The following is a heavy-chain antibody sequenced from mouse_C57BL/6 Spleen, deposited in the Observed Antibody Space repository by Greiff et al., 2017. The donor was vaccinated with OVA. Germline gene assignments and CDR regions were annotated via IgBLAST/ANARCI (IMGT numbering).Heavy chain of an antibody. V-gene: IGHV1-72*01. D-gene: IGHD1-1*01. CDR2: IDPNSGGT. CDR1: GYTFTSYW. CDR3: ARGNYYGSLFAY. J-gene: IGHJ3*01. Sequence: QVQLKQPGAELVKPGASVKLSCKASGYTFTSYWMHWVKQRPGRGLEWIGRIDPNSGGTKYNEKFKSKATLTVDKPSSTAYMQLSSLTSEDSAVYYCARGNYYGSLFAYWGQVTLVTVSA.